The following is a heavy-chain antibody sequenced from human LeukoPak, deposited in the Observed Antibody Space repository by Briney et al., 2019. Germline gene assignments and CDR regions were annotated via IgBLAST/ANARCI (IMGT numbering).Heavy chain of an antibody. CDR2: MSPDGSAT. Sequence: PGGSLRLSCAASGFTFRDFWMHWVRQAPGKGPVWVSRMSPDGSATYYADSVKGRFTISRDNAENTMYLQMSSLRAEDTAVYYCARDMWGTFDYWGQGTLVTVSS. V-gene: IGHV3-74*01. CDR1: GFTFRDFW. J-gene: IGHJ4*02. CDR3: ARDMWGTFDY. D-gene: IGHD7-27*01.